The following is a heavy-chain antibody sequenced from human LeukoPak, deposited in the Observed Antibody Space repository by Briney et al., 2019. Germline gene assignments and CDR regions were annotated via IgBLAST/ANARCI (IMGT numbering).Heavy chain of an antibody. D-gene: IGHD3-3*01. CDR1: GFTFSSYG. Sequence: PGGSLRLSCAASGFTFSSYGMHWVRQAPGKGLEWVAVIWYDGSNKYYADSVKGRFTISRDNSKNTLYLQMNSLRAEDTAVYYCAREVGEGDFWSGYYFGYYGMDVWGQGTTVTVSS. J-gene: IGHJ6*02. CDR3: AREVGEGDFWSGYYFGYYGMDV. CDR2: IWYDGSNK. V-gene: IGHV3-33*08.